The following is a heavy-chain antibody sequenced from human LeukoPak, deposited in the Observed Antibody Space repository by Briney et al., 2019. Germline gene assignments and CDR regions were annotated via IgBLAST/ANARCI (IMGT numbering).Heavy chain of an antibody. Sequence: GASVKVSCKASGYTFTSYDINWVRQATGQGLEWMGWMNPNSGNTGYAQKFQGRVTMTRNTSISTAYMELSSLRSEDTAVYYCARSQQPVNDAFDIWGQGTMVTVSS. J-gene: IGHJ3*02. CDR1: GYTFTSYD. V-gene: IGHV1-8*01. CDR2: MNPNSGNT. D-gene: IGHD6-13*01. CDR3: ARSQQPVNDAFDI.